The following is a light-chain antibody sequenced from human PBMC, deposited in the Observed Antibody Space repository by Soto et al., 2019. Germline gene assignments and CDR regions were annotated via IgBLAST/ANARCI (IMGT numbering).Light chain of an antibody. CDR1: QGIGSY. Sequence: IQLTQSPSSLSSSTGDRVTITCRASQGIGSYLAWYQQKPGEAPKLLIFDASTLQSGVPSRFSGGGSGTEFTLTISSLQSEDFAEYHCQQYGSSRLTFGGGTKVAIK. J-gene: IGKJ4*01. CDR2: DAS. V-gene: IGKV1-9*01. CDR3: QQYGSSRLT.